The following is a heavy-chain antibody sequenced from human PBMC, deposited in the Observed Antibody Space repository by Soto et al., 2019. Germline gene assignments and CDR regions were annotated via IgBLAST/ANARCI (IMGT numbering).Heavy chain of an antibody. CDR3: AKDPGSCSGGGCYSGPTCFDY. CDR1: GFTFSSYA. CDR2: ISGSGGST. Sequence: GGSLRLSCAASGFTFSSYAMSWVRQAPGKGLEWVSAISGSGGSTYYADSVKGRFTISRDNSKNTLYLQMNSLRAEDTAVYYCAKDPGSCSGGGCYSGPTCFDYWGQGTLVTVSS. V-gene: IGHV3-23*01. D-gene: IGHD2-15*01. J-gene: IGHJ4*02.